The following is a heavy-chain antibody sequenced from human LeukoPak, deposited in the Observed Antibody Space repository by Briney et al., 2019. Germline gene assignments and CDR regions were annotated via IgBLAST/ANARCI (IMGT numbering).Heavy chain of an antibody. CDR3: AKASPGSYSAFDT. Sequence: PGGSLRLSCAASGFTFSAYAMSWVRQAPGTGLEWVSTTSGSGGSTYYADSVKGWFTISRDNSKNMLYLQMNSLRAEDTAVYYCAKASPGSYSAFDTWGQGTMVTVSS. V-gene: IGHV3-23*01. J-gene: IGHJ3*02. CDR2: TSGSGGST. CDR1: GFTFSAYA. D-gene: IGHD1-26*01.